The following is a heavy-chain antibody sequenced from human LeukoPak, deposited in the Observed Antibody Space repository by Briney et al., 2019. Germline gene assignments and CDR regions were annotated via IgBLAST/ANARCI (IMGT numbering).Heavy chain of an antibody. CDR3: ARVPYGGPYYFDY. CDR2: INGDGRST. D-gene: IGHD3-16*01. CDR1: GFTFSNYW. Sequence: GGSLRLSCVASGFTFSNYWIHWVRQAPGKGLVWVSRINGDGRSTDYADSVKGRFTISRDNAKNSLYLQMNSLRAEDTAVYSCARVPYGGPYYFDYWGEGTLVTVSS. V-gene: IGHV3-74*01. J-gene: IGHJ4*02.